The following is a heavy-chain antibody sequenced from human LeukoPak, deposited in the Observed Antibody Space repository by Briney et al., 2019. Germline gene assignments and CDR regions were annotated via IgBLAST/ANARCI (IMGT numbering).Heavy chain of an antibody. V-gene: IGHV3-66*01. Sequence: GGSLRLSCAASGFTVSSNSMSWVRQAPGKGLVWVSVIYTGGTTYYADSVKGRFTISRANSKNTLYLQMSSLRAGDTAVYYGARDVAAPGGVYFDYWGQGTLVTVSS. D-gene: IGHD3-16*01. CDR2: IYTGGTT. CDR3: ARDVAAPGGVYFDY. CDR1: GFTVSSNS. J-gene: IGHJ4*02.